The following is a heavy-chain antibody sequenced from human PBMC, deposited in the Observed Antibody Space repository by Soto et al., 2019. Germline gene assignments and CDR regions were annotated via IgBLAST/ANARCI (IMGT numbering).Heavy chain of an antibody. Sequence: QVQLVESGGGVVQPGTSLRLSCVGSGFTFRSYVIHWVRQAPGKGLEWVALTSYDGSNKDYGDSVKGRFTISRDNSRNTVDLQMDSLRREDTALYYCARWGTTGGLDVWG. CDR3: ARWGTTGGLDV. CDR2: TSYDGSNK. J-gene: IGHJ6*02. CDR1: GFTFRSYV. V-gene: IGHV3-33*05. D-gene: IGHD3-16*01.